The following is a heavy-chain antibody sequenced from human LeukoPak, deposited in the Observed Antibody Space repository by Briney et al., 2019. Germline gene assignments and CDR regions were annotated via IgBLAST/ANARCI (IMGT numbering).Heavy chain of an antibody. V-gene: IGHV3-66*04. CDR1: GLTVSSY. J-gene: IGHJ4*02. CDR3: ARPPYGGVDY. Sequence: GGSLRLSCAASGLTVSSYMSWVRQAPGKGLEWVSVIYSGGSIYYADSVKGRFTVSRDKSKNTLYLQMNSLRAEDTAVYYCARPPYGGVDYWGQGTLVTVSS. D-gene: IGHD4-23*01. CDR2: IYSGGSI.